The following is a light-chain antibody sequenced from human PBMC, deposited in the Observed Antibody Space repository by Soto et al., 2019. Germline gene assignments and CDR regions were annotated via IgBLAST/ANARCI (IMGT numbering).Light chain of an antibody. J-gene: IGKJ1*01. V-gene: IGKV3-20*01. CDR1: QSIANDY. Sequence: EVALTQTPGTLSFSPGARATLPCRASQSIANDYLTWYQQKPGQAPRLLIYGASSRATGIPDRFSGSGSGTDFTLTISRLEPEDFAVYYCQQYGSSPQWTFGQGTKVDIK. CDR3: QQYGSSPQWT. CDR2: GAS.